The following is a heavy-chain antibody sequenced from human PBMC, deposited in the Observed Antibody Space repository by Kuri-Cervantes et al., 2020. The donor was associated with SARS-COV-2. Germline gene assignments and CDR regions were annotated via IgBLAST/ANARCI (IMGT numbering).Heavy chain of an antibody. CDR1: GFTFSRFA. Sequence: GGSLRLSCAASGFTFSRFALHWVRQAPGKRLQYVSGISYNGGSAYYADSVKDRFTISRDNSKNTLYLQMNSLRAEDTAVYYCAKGPSLFYYWGQGTLVTVSS. CDR2: ISYNGGSA. CDR3: AKGPSLFYY. V-gene: IGHV3-64*02. J-gene: IGHJ4*02. D-gene: IGHD3-10*02.